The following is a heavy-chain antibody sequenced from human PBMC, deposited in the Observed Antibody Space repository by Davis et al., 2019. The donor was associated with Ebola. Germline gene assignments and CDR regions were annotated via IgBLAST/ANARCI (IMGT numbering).Heavy chain of an antibody. D-gene: IGHD2-21*01. J-gene: IGHJ5*02. V-gene: IGHV4-30-4*01. Sequence: PSETLSLTCTVSGGSISSGDYYWSWIRQPPGKGLEWIGYIYYSGSTYYNPSLKSRVTISVDTSKNQFSLKLSSVTAADTAVYYCARVAVTGPRLNWFDPWGQGTLVTVSS. CDR3: ARVAVTGPRLNWFDP. CDR1: GGSISSGDYY. CDR2: IYYSGST.